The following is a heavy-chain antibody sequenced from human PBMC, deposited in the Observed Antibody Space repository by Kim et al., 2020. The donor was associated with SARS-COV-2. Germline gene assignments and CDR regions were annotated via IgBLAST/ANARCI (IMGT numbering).Heavy chain of an antibody. CDR2: VSANGRTI. Sequence: GGSLRLSCEASGLSFSSHEINWVRQAPGKGLEWISYVSANGRTIYYADSVKGRFTISRDNAKNSLYMQMNSLRAEDTAVYYCARETTVSPDGLDIWGQGTMVTVS. CDR1: GLSFSSHE. V-gene: IGHV3-48*03. D-gene: IGHD4-17*01. J-gene: IGHJ3*02. CDR3: ARETTVSPDGLDI.